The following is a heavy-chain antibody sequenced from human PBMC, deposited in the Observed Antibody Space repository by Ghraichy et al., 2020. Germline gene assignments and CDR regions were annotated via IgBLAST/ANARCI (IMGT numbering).Heavy chain of an antibody. CDR3: AKGAECFDY. CDR2: ISGSGGST. CDR1: GFTFSSYA. D-gene: IGHD6-19*01. Sequence: ETLSLTCAASGFTFSSYAMSWVRQAPGKGLEWVSAISGSGGSTYYADSVKGRFTISRDNSKNTLYLQMNSLRAEDTAVYYCAKGAECFDYWGQGTLVTVSS. J-gene: IGHJ4*02. V-gene: IGHV3-23*01.